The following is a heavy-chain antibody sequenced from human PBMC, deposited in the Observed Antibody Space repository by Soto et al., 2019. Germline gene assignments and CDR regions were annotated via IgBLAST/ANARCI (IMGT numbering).Heavy chain of an antibody. Sequence: QVQLVESGGGLVKPGGSLRLSCAASAFTFRDYYMIWIRQAPGKGLEWDAYISSSGTGIYYPDSVKGRFTISRDNGKNSLYLQMSSLRAEDTAVYYCARAYSDAFDIWGQGTMVTVSS. D-gene: IGHD2-15*01. J-gene: IGHJ3*02. CDR3: ARAYSDAFDI. CDR1: AFTFRDYY. CDR2: ISSSGTGI. V-gene: IGHV3-11*01.